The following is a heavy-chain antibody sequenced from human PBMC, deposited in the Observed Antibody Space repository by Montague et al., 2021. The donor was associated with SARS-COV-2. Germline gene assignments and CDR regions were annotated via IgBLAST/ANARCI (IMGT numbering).Heavy chain of an antibody. V-gene: IGHV4-39*07. CDR1: GDSISSGGYF. CDR2: IHIGGIS. CDR3: ARSRDWYLGN. J-gene: IGHJ4*02. Sequence: SETLSLTCTVSGDSISSGGYFWGWIRQPPGKGLEWIASIHIGGISYLNPSLKSRVTISIDSSKDQFSLNVTSVTAADTAVYFCARSRDWYLGNWGQGTLATVSS. D-gene: IGHD3-9*01.